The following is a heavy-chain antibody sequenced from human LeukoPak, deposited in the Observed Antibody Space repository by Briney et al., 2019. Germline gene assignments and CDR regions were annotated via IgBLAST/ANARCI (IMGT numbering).Heavy chain of an antibody. Sequence: PSETLSLTCTVSGDSNRPYYWNWIRQSPGKGLEWLGYISYSGNTNYHPSVKSRVTISLDTSKNHFSLRLNSVTAADTAVYYCARRSLIAAEDYWGQGTMVSVAP. CDR1: GDSNRPYY. V-gene: IGHV4-59*08. J-gene: IGHJ3*01. D-gene: IGHD6-6*01. CDR2: ISYSGNT. CDR3: ARRSLIAAEDY.